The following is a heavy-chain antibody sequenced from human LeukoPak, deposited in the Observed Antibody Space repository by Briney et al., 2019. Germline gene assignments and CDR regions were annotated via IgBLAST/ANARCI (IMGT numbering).Heavy chain of an antibody. D-gene: IGHD2-2*03. CDR3: AKDGALWISAHWGDS. CDR2: ISTGGGNT. J-gene: IGHJ4*02. V-gene: IGHV3-23*01. CDR1: GFTFSSYT. Sequence: GGSLRLSCTAAGFTFSSYTISWVRQAPGKGLKWVSTISTGGGNTYYADSVQGRFTVSRDDSKNTLYLQMNSPRAEDTAVSYCAKDGALWISAHWGDSWGRGPLVTVSS.